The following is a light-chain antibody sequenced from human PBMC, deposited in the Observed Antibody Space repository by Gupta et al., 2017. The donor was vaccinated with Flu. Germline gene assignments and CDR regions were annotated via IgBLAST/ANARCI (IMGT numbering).Light chain of an antibody. Sequence: QPAPTQTASASAPPGHTITTSCTGTSSDVGRSDYVSWYQQHPDKAPKLIIYEVSNRPSEVSSRFSGSKSGNTASLTIAGLQAEDETDYYCSSYTTGSTCYVFGTGTKVTVL. J-gene: IGLJ1*01. V-gene: IGLV2-14*01. CDR1: SSDVGRSDY. CDR3: SSYTTGSTCYV. CDR2: EVS.